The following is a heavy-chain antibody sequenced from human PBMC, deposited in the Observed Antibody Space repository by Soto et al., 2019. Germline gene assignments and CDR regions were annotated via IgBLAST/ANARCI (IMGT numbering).Heavy chain of an antibody. CDR2: ITSDGKSK. D-gene: IGHD2-21*02. CDR1: GFNFSNHW. V-gene: IGHV3-74*01. Sequence: GGSLRLSCAASGFNFSNHWMHWVRQRPAEGLVWVSRITSDGKSKAYAESVKGRFAISRDNAKNTLYLQMNGPTAEDTAVYYCARESGDWPLNWFDPWGQGTLVTVSS. CDR3: ARESGDWPLNWFDP. J-gene: IGHJ5*02.